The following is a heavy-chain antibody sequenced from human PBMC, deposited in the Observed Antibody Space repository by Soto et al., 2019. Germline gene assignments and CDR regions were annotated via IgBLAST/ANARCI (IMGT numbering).Heavy chain of an antibody. CDR1: GGSISSGGYY. CDR3: ASAAVVAAPGWFDP. J-gene: IGHJ5*02. V-gene: IGHV4-31*03. Sequence: QVQLQESGPGLVKPSQNLSLPCTVSGGSISSGGYYWSWIRQHPGKGLEWIGYIYYSGSTYYNPSLKSRVTISVDTSKNQFSLKLSSVTAADTAVYYCASAAVVAAPGWFDPWGQGTLVTVSS. D-gene: IGHD2-15*01. CDR2: IYYSGST.